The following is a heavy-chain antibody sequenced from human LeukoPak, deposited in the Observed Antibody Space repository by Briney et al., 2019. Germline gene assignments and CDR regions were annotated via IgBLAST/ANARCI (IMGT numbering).Heavy chain of an antibody. CDR1: TGSITSGTYY. J-gene: IGHJ5*02. Sequence: SETLSLTCTVSTGSITSGTYYWHWVRQPGGKGLEWIGRIYSSGSTNYNPSLKSRVTISVDTSKNQFSLKMSSVTAADAAIYYCARYEVAAGRFDQWGQGTLVTVSS. CDR2: IYSSGST. D-gene: IGHD2-15*01. V-gene: IGHV4-61*02. CDR3: ARYEVAAGRFDQ.